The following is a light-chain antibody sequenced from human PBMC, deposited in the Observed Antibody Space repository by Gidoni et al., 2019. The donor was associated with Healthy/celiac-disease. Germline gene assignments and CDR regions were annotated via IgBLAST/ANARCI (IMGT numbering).Light chain of an antibody. CDR2: DVS. Sequence: QSALTQPASVSGSPGQSITISCPGTSSDVGGYKYVSWYQQHPGKAPKLMIYDVSNRPSGVSNRFSGSKSGNTASLTISGLQAEDEADYYCSSYTSRTTLVFGGGTKLTVL. CDR3: SSYTSRTTLV. CDR1: SSDVGGYKY. V-gene: IGLV2-14*03. J-gene: IGLJ2*01.